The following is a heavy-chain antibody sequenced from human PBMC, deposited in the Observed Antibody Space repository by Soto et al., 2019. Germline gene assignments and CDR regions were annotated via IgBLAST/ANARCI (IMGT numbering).Heavy chain of an antibody. V-gene: IGHV4-59*08. CDR1: GDSISSYY. CDR2: IYYTGNT. D-gene: IGHD6-13*01. J-gene: IGHJ4*02. CDR3: VRQVRDGNNWYREIDY. Sequence: PSETLSLTGTVSGDSISSYYWSWIRQPPGKGLEWIGNIYYTGNTNYNPSLTTRITISLDASKDHFSLRLSSVTAADTAVYYCVRQVRDGNNWYREIDYWGQGTLVTVSS.